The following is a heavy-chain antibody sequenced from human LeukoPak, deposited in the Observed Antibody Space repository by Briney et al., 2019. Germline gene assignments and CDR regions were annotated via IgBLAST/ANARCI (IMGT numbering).Heavy chain of an antibody. D-gene: IGHD3-9*01. Sequence: PSETLSLTCTVSGDSISSYYWSWIRQPPGKGLEWIGYIYYSGSTTYNAYLKSRVTTIVEESKTHFFLKLSSVTASDTAVYYCAGHQGILTAFDYWGQGTLVTVSA. CDR3: AGHQGILTAFDY. J-gene: IGHJ4*02. V-gene: IGHV4-59*08. CDR1: GDSISSYY. CDR2: IYYSGST.